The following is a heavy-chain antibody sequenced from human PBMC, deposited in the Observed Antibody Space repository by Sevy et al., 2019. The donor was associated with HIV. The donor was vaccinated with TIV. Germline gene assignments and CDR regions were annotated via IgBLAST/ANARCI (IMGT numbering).Heavy chain of an antibody. Sequence: GGSLRLSCAASGFTFSDYYMSWIRQAPGKGLEWVSYISSSGSTIDYADSVKGRFTISKDNAKNSLYLQMNSLGAEDTAVYYCARDLAIAVAGTAPAMDYWGQGTLVTVSS. CDR1: GFTFSDYY. J-gene: IGHJ4*02. D-gene: IGHD6-19*01. CDR3: ARDLAIAVAGTAPAMDY. CDR2: ISSSGSTI. V-gene: IGHV3-11*01.